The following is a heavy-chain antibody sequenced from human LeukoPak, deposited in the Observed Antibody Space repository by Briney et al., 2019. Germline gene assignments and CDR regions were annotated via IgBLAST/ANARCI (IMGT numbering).Heavy chain of an antibody. V-gene: IGHV4-39*01. J-gene: IGHJ4*02. D-gene: IGHD1-26*01. CDR3: ARRSPEAVAGAFDY. CDR1: GGSISSSSYY. CDR2: IYYSGST. Sequence: SETVSLTCTVSGGSISSSSYYWGWIRQPPGKGLEWIGSIYYSGSTYYNPSLKSRVTISVDTSKNQFSLKLSSVTAADTAVYCCARRSPEAVAGAFDYWGQGTLVTVSS.